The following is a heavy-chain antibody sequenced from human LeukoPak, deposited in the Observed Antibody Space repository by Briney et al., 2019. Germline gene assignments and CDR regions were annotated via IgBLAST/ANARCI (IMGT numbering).Heavy chain of an antibody. J-gene: IGHJ3*02. D-gene: IGHD3-9*01. CDR3: ARGRFARLLYDILTGPLRARAFDI. Sequence: SETLSLTCAVYGGSFSGYYWSWIRQPPGKGLEWIGEINHSGSTNYNPSLKSRVIISVDTSKNQFSLKLSSVTAADTAVYYCARGRFARLLYDILTGPLRARAFDIWGQGTMVTVSS. CDR1: GGSFSGYY. V-gene: IGHV4-34*01. CDR2: INHSGST.